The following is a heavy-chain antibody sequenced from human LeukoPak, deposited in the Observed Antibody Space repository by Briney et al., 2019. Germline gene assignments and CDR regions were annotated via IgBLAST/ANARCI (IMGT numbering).Heavy chain of an antibody. D-gene: IGHD3-10*01. CDR3: ASSRSAGLWFG. J-gene: IGHJ4*02. Sequence: SETLSLTCTLSGGSISSYYWSWIRQPPGKGLEWIGYIYYSGSTNYNPSLKSRVTISVDTSKNQFSLKLSSVTAADTAVYYCASSRSAGLWFGWGQGTLVTVSS. CDR1: GGSISSYY. CDR2: IYYSGST. V-gene: IGHV4-59*01.